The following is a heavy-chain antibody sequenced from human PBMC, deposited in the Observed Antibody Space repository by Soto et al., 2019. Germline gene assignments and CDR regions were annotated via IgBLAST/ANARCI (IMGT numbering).Heavy chain of an antibody. D-gene: IGHD5-12*01. Sequence: SETLSLTCTVSGGSASSGSYYWSWIRQPPGKGLEWIGYIYYSGSTNYNPSLKSRVTISVDTSKNQFSLKLSSVTAADTAVYYCATTANSGYGSRYWYFDLWGRGTLVTVS. J-gene: IGHJ2*01. CDR2: IYYSGST. CDR3: ATTANSGYGSRYWYFDL. V-gene: IGHV4-61*01. CDR1: GGSASSGSYY.